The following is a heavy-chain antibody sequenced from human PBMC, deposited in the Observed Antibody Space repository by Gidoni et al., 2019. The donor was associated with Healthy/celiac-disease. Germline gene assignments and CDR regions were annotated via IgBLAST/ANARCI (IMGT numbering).Heavy chain of an antibody. J-gene: IGHJ4*02. V-gene: IGHV3-7*04. CDR3: ARGYGSGSYSYYFDY. Sequence: EVQLVESGGSLVQPGGSLRLSCAASGFTFSSYWMRWVRQAPGKGLEWVANIKQDGSEKYYVDSVKGRFTISRDNAKNSLYLQMNSLRAEDTAVYYCARGYGSGSYSYYFDYWGQGTLVTVSS. D-gene: IGHD3-10*01. CDR1: GFTFSSYW. CDR2: IKQDGSEK.